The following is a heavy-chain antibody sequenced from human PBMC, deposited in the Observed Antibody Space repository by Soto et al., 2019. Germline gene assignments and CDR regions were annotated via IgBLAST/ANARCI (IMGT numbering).Heavy chain of an antibody. CDR3: AKNPKVPVPKVGYYYMDV. CDR1: GFTFSSYS. V-gene: IGHV3-23*01. CDR2: ISGSGGST. J-gene: IGHJ6*03. Sequence: PGGSLRLSCAASGFTFSSYSMNWVRQAPGKGLEWVSAISGSGGSTYYADSVKGRFTISRDNSKNTLYLQMNSLRAEDTAVYYCAKNPKVPVPKVGYYYMDVWGKGTTVTVSS.